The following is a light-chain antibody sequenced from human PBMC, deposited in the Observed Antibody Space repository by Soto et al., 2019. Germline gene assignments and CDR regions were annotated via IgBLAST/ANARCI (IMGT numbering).Light chain of an antibody. Sequence: DIVMTQSPSTLSVSPGERATLSCRASQSVSSNLAWYQQKPGQAPRLLIYGASTRATGIPARFSGSGSGTEFTLTISSQQSEDFAVYYCQQYYSWPRTFGQGTKVEIK. CDR3: QQYYSWPRT. J-gene: IGKJ1*01. CDR2: GAS. V-gene: IGKV3-15*01. CDR1: QSVSSN.